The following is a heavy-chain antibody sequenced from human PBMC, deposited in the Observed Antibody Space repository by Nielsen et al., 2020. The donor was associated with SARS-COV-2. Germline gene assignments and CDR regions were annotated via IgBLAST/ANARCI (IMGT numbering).Heavy chain of an antibody. V-gene: IGHV3-20*01. Sequence: GESLKISCAASGFTFDDYGMSWVRQAPGKGLEWVSGINWNGGSTGYADSVKGRFTISSDNAKNSLYLQMNSLRAEDTALYHCARDDYSGNSDYWGQGTLVTVSS. CDR3: ARDDYSGNSDY. CDR2: INWNGGST. CDR1: GFTFDDYG. J-gene: IGHJ4*02. D-gene: IGHD4-23*01.